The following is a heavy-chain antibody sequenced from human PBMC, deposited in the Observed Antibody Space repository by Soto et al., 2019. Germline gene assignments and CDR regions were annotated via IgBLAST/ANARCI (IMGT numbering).Heavy chain of an antibody. CDR2: ISAYNGNT. V-gene: IGHV1-18*01. J-gene: IGHJ4*02. D-gene: IGHD1-7*01. CDR3: ARDGEYNWNYGYFDY. Sequence: GASVKVSCKASGYTFTSYGISWVRQAPGQGLEWMGWISAYNGNTKYSQKFQGRVTITRDTSASTAYMELSSLRSEDTAVYYCARDGEYNWNYGYFDYWGQGTLVTVSS. CDR1: GYTFTSYG.